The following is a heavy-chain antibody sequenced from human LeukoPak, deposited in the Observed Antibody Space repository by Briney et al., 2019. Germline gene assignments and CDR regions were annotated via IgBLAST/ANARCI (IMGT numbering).Heavy chain of an antibody. V-gene: IGHV4-39*07. D-gene: IGHD1/OR15-1a*01. CDR1: GGSISSSSYY. CDR3: ARAGRGNWKNPLQFDY. Sequence: SETLSLTCTVSGGSISSSSYYWGWVRQPPGKGLEWIGSIYYSGNTYYNPSLKSRVNISVDTSKNQFSLKLSSVTAADTAVYYCARAGRGNWKNPLQFDYWGQGTLVTVSS. CDR2: IYYSGNT. J-gene: IGHJ4*02.